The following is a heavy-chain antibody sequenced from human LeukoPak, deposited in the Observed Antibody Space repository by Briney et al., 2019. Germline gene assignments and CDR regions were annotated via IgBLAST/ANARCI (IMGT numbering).Heavy chain of an antibody. CDR1: GFSFSYYW. Sequence: GGSLRLSCGASGFSFSYYWMSWARQAPGKWREWVARVKGDGSEKSYVDSVKGRFTISRDNAKNSLFLQMDNLRADDTAVYYCARGGSVMFDQWGQGTQVTVSS. V-gene: IGHV3-7*03. J-gene: IGHJ4*02. D-gene: IGHD2-21*01. CDR3: ARGGSVMFDQ. CDR2: VKGDGSEK.